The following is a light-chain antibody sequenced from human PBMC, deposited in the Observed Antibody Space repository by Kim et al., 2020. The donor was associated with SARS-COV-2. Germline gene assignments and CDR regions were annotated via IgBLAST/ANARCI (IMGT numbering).Light chain of an antibody. V-gene: IGKV3-20*01. J-gene: IGKJ5*01. CDR1: ETVTSGY. CDR2: DAS. Sequence: EIVLTQSPGTLSLSPGERATLSCRASETVTSGYLAWYQQKPGQAPRLLIYDASTRATGIPDRFSGSGSGTDFTLTISRLEPEDFAVYYCQQYVSPPITFGQGTRLEIK. CDR3: QQYVSPPIT.